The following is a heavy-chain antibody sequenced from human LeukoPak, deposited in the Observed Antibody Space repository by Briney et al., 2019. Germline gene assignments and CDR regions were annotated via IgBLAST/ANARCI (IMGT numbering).Heavy chain of an antibody. CDR2: ISISSTTI. J-gene: IGHJ4*02. V-gene: IGHV3-48*02. CDR3: ARALSIAAHNFDY. Sequence: GGSLRLSCAASGFTFSSYSMNWVRQAPGKGLEWVSYISISSTTISYADSGKGRFTISRDNAKNSLYLQMNSLRDEDTAVYYCARALSIAAHNFDYWGQGTLVTASS. D-gene: IGHD6-6*01. CDR1: GFTFSSYS.